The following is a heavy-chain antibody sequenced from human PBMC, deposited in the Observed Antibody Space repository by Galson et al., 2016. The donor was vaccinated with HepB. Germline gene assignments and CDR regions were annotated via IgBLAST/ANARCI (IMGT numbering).Heavy chain of an antibody. J-gene: IGHJ4*02. Sequence: SLRLSCAVSGFTFSGYAMSWVRQAPGKGLEWVSAISGSGGSTYYADSVKGRFTISRDNSKNTLYLQMKSLRAEDTAVYYCAREGLSSSWYMPLYYFDSWGQGTLVTVSS. D-gene: IGHD6-13*01. V-gene: IGHV3-23*01. CDR3: AREGLSSSWYMPLYYFDS. CDR1: GFTFSGYA. CDR2: ISGSGGST.